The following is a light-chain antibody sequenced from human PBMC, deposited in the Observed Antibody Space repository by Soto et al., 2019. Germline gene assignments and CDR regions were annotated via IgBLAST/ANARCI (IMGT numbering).Light chain of an antibody. CDR3: PQYCGAPFA. CDR2: GPS. Sequence: EIVFTQSPRTLSLSPGDSATLSCRASQNVYIHSLAWFYQKPGQTPRLLIYGPSTRAAGVPDRFTGSGSGADFALTFACLEPEEFAMYYCPQYCGAPFAFGPGTRV. CDR1: QNVYIHS. V-gene: IGKV3-20*01. J-gene: IGKJ3*01.